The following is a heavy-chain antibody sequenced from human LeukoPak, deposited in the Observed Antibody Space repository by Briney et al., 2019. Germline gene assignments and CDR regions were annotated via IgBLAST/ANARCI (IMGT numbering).Heavy chain of an antibody. D-gene: IGHD3-3*01. V-gene: IGHV1-69*13. Sequence: GASVKVSCKASGYTFTSYDINWVRQATGQGLEWMGGIIPIFGTANYAQKFQGRVTITADESTSTAYMELSSLRSEDTAVYYCARTSPHRDFWSGYNTPKRLPYYFDYWGQGTLVTVSS. J-gene: IGHJ4*02. CDR3: ARTSPHRDFWSGYNTPKRLPYYFDY. CDR1: GYTFTSYD. CDR2: IIPIFGTA.